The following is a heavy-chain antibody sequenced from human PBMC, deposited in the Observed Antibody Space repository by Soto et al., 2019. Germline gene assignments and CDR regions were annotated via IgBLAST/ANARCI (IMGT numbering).Heavy chain of an antibody. J-gene: IGHJ6*02. Sequence: GWSLRLSCAASGFTFSSSAMSWVRQAPGKGLEWVSAISGSGGSTYYADSVKGRFTISRDNTKNTLYLQMNSLRAEDTDVYYCATKRGTDFWSGYYYGMDVWGQGT. V-gene: IGHV3-23*01. CDR2: ISGSGGST. D-gene: IGHD3-3*01. CDR3: ATKRGTDFWSGYYYGMDV. CDR1: GFTFSSSA.